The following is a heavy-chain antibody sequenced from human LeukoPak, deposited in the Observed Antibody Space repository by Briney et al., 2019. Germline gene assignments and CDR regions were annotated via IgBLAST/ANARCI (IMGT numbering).Heavy chain of an antibody. CDR3: SKDLTSDFGGDLDP. V-gene: IGHV1-8*01. J-gene: IGHJ5*02. CDR2: MNPNSGNT. Sequence: ASVKVSCKASGYTFTSYDINWVRQATGQGLEWMGWMNPNSGNTGYAQKFQGRVTMTRNTSISTAYMELSSLRSEDAAVYYCSKDLTSDFGGDLDPWGQGTLVTVSS. CDR1: GYTFTSYD. D-gene: IGHD3-10*01.